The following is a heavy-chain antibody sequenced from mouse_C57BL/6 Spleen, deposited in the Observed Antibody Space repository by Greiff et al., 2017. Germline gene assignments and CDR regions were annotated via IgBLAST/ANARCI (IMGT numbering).Heavy chain of an antibody. CDR1: GYAFSSSW. J-gene: IGHJ4*01. D-gene: IGHD2-4*01. Sequence: QVQLKQSGPELVKPGASVKISCKASGYAFSSSWMNWVKQRPGKCLEWIGRIYPGDGDPNYNGTFTGKATLTADKSSSTAYMQLSSLTSEVSAVYFCARAKGYYDYDYAMDYWGQGTSVTVSS. CDR2: IYPGDGDP. CDR3: ARAKGYYDYDYAMDY. V-gene: IGHV1-82*01.